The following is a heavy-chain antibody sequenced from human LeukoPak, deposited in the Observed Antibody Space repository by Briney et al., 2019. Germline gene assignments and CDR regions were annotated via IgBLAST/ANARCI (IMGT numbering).Heavy chain of an antibody. Sequence: GGSLRLSCAASRFTFRNYGMHWVRQAPGKGLEWVAVIWYDGSNEYYADSVKGRFTISRDNSKNTLYLQMNSLRAEDTAVYYCARDGCGGSCRIIDYWGQGTLVTVSS. CDR1: RFTFRNYG. J-gene: IGHJ4*01. CDR3: ARDGCGGSCRIIDY. CDR2: IWYDGSNE. V-gene: IGHV3-33*01. D-gene: IGHD2-15*01.